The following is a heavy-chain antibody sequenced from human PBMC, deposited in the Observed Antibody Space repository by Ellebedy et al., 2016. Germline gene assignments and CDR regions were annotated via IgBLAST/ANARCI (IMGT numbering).Heavy chain of an antibody. D-gene: IGHD3-10*01. CDR2: ISTDGSGT. CDR3: ARGWFGVDY. Sequence: HTGGSLRLSCAAAGSTFSTYWMHWVRHAPGKGLVWVSLISTDGSGTFYADSVKGRFTISRDNAKNPLYLEMNSLTVDDTAVYYCARGWFGVDYWGQGTLVTVSS. CDR1: GSTFSTYW. V-gene: IGHV3-74*01. J-gene: IGHJ4*02.